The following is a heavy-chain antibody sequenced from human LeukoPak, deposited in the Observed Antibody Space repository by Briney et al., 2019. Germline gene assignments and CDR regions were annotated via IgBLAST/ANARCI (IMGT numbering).Heavy chain of an antibody. V-gene: IGHV3-7*01. Sequence: GGSLRLSCAVSGFTFSSYWMSWVRQAPGKGLEWVANIKQDGSEKYYVDSVRGRFTISRDNTKNLLYLQMSSLRAEDTAVYYCATDRGWRTSGYYLYYFEYWGQGTLVTFSS. D-gene: IGHD3-3*01. J-gene: IGHJ4*02. CDR1: GFTFSSYW. CDR3: ATDRGWRTSGYYLYYFEY. CDR2: IKQDGSEK.